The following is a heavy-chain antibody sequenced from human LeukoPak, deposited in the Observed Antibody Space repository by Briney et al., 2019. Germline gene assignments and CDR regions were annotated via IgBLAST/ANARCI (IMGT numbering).Heavy chain of an antibody. V-gene: IGHV4-4*09. CDR3: ARRVAAAGTWYFDL. CDR2: TYSSGST. CDR1: GGSISSYY. Sequence: PSETLSLTCTVSGGSISSYYWSWIRQPPGKGLEWIGYTYSSGSTNYNPSLKSRVTISVDTSKNQFSLKLSSVTAADTAVYYCARRVAAAGTWYFDLWGRGTLVTVSS. D-gene: IGHD6-13*01. J-gene: IGHJ2*01.